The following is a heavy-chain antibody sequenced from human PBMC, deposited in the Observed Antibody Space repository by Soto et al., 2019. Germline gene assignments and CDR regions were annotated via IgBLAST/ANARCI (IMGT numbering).Heavy chain of an antibody. CDR2: INTDGSST. J-gene: IGHJ4*02. V-gene: IGHV3-74*01. CDR3: ARGETRHSSLSVY. D-gene: IGHD3-22*01. CDR1: GFTFSSYW. Sequence: EVQLVESGGGLVQPGGSLRLSCAASGFTFSSYWMHWVRQAPGKGLVWVSRINTDGSSTSHADSVKGRFTISRDNAENTLYLQMNSLTAEDTAVYYCARGETRHSSLSVYWCQGTLVTVAS.